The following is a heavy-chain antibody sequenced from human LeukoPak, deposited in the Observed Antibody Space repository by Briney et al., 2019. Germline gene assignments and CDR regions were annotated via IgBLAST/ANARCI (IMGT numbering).Heavy chain of an antibody. Sequence: ASVKVSCKASGYTFTSYYMHWVRQAPGQGLEWMGWINPNTGVTNYAQRFQGRVTMTRDTSITTAYMELSRLTSDDTAVYYCARDVLSSTWDFDYWGQGTLVTVSS. D-gene: IGHD6-13*01. J-gene: IGHJ4*02. CDR2: INPNTGVT. V-gene: IGHV1-2*02. CDR1: GYTFTSYY. CDR3: ARDVLSSTWDFDY.